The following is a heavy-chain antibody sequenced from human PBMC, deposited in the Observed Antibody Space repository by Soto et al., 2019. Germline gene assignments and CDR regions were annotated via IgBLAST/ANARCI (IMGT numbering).Heavy chain of an antibody. Sequence: PSETLSLTCSVSGDSVSSYSWSWIRQPPGKGLEWIGHVHYNGNTYYNPSLKSRVIISVDRSKNRFSLNVRSVTAADTAVYYCARETYGDYVGYFDPWGQGIQVTVSS. CDR3: ARETYGDYVGYFDP. CDR1: GDSVSSYS. V-gene: IGHV4-59*02. D-gene: IGHD4-17*01. J-gene: IGHJ5*02. CDR2: VHYNGNT.